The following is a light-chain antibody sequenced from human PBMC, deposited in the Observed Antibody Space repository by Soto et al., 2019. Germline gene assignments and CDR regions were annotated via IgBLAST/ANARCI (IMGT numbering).Light chain of an antibody. CDR1: SSNVGSLS. CDR2: SNY. J-gene: IGLJ1*01. CDR3: AAWDGSLNGLYV. Sequence: QSVLTQAPSASGTPGQRVTISCSGSSSNVGSLSVDWYQHLQGTAPKLLIHSNYQRPSVVPDRFSGSKSGTSASMAIRGLQAEDEADDDCAAWDGSLNGLYVFGTGTKLTVL. V-gene: IGLV1-44*01.